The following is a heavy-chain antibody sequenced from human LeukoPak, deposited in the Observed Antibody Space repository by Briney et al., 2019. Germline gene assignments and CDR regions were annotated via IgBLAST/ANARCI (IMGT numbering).Heavy chain of an antibody. CDR3: ARAPVIDSGYDY. CDR2: INHSGST. CDR1: GGSFSGYY. J-gene: IGHJ4*02. Sequence: SETLSLTCAVYGGSFSGYYWSWIRQPPGKGLEWLGEINHSGSTNYNPSLKSRVTISVDTSKNQFSLKLSSVTAADTAVYYCARAPVIDSGYDYWGQGTLVTVSS. V-gene: IGHV4-34*01. D-gene: IGHD5-12*01.